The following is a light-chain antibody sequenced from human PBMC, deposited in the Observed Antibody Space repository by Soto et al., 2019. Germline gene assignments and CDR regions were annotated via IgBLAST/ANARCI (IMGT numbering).Light chain of an antibody. V-gene: IGKV3-15*01. CDR1: QSVTNN. CDR2: GAS. J-gene: IGKJ1*01. Sequence: IVTPQASDTLALSAPESPPLSCQPSQSVTNNLAWYQQKPGQAPRLLIYGASTRATGVPARFRGSGSGTDFTLTISALQSEDFAVYYCQHYNNWPPWTFGQGTKVDI. CDR3: QHYNNWPPWT.